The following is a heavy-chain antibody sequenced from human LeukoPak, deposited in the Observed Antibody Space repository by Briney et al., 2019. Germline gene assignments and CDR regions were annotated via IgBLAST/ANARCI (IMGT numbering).Heavy chain of an antibody. CDR3: AKDRYYDSSGYPYYYGMDV. CDR1: GFTFSNYG. Sequence: PGTSLRLSCAASGFTFSNYGMHWVRQAPGKGLEWVAVISYDGSNKYYADSVKGRFTISRDNSKNTLYLQVNSLRAEDTAVYYCAKDRYYDSSGYPYYYGMDVWGQGTTVTVSS. V-gene: IGHV3-30*18. D-gene: IGHD3-22*01. CDR2: ISYDGSNK. J-gene: IGHJ6*02.